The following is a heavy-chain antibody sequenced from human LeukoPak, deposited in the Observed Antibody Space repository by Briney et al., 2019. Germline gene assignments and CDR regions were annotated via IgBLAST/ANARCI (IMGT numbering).Heavy chain of an antibody. Sequence: GESLRLSCAASGFSFSTYWMSWVRQAPGKGLEWVANINQDGTEKYYVDSVKGRFTVSRDYAKNSLYLQMNSLRVEDTAVFYCAKDWNWAIDSWGQGTPVTVSS. D-gene: IGHD1-7*01. J-gene: IGHJ4*02. CDR3: AKDWNWAIDS. CDR1: GFSFSTYW. V-gene: IGHV3-7*01. CDR2: INQDGTEK.